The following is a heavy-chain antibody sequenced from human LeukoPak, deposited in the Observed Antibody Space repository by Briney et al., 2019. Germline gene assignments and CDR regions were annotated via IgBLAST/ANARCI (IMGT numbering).Heavy chain of an antibody. D-gene: IGHD2-2*01. J-gene: IGHJ4*02. CDR2: ISGSGGST. V-gene: IGHV3-23*01. CDR1: GSTFSSYA. Sequence: GGSLRLSCAASGSTFSSYAMSWVRQAPGKGLEWVSAISGSGGSTYYADSVKGRFTISRDNSKNTLYLQMNSLRAEDTAVYYCAKGTRSSTSCYGGYWGQGTLVTVSS. CDR3: AKGTRSSTSCYGGY.